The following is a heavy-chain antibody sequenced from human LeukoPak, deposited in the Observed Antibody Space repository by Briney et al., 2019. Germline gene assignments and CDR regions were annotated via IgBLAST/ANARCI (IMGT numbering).Heavy chain of an antibody. Sequence: GGSLRLSCAASGFTFSSYGMNWVRQAPGKGLEWVSSISGSSSYIYYADSLKGRFTISRDNAKNSLYLQMNSLRAEDTAVYYCARVLDITGTIFDAFDIWGQGTMVTVSS. CDR3: ARVLDITGTIFDAFDI. D-gene: IGHD1-20*01. CDR1: GFTFSSYG. J-gene: IGHJ3*02. V-gene: IGHV3-21*01. CDR2: ISGSSSYI.